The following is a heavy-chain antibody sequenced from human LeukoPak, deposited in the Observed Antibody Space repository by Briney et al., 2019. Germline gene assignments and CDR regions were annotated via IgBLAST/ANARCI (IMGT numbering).Heavy chain of an antibody. CDR2: IYYSGST. V-gene: IGHV4-59*01. CDR1: GGSISSYY. J-gene: IGHJ4*02. D-gene: IGHD1-7*01. CDR3: AREKPGTTALDY. Sequence: PSETLSLTCTVSGGSISSYYWSWIRQPPGKGLEWNGYIYYSGSTNYNPSLKSRVTISVDTSKNQFSLKLSSVTAADTAVYYCAREKPGTTALDYWGQGTLVTVSS.